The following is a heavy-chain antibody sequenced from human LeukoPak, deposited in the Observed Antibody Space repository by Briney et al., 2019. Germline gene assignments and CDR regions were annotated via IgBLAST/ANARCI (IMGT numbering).Heavy chain of an antibody. CDR1: GYTFTSYY. CDR3: AGDQAYYYDSSGYCFDY. CDR2: INPSGGST. J-gene: IGHJ4*02. D-gene: IGHD3-22*01. V-gene: IGHV1-46*01. Sequence: DSVKVSCKASGYTFTSYYMHWVRQAPGQGLEWMGIINPSGGSTSYAQKFQGRVTMTRDTSTSTVYMELSSLRSEDTAVYYCAGDQAYYYDSSGYCFDYWGQGTLVTVSS.